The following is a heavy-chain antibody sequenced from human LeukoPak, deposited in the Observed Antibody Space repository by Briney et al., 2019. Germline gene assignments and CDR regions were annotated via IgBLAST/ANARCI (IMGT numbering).Heavy chain of an antibody. J-gene: IGHJ4*02. CDR3: VRTPPNWGFDY. CDR1: GYTFTGYY. Sequence: ASVKVSCKASGYTFTGYYMHWVRQATGQGLEWMGWMSPNSGDTGYAQKFQGRATMTSDSSISTAYMELSSLRSEDTAIYYCVRTPPNWGFDYWGQGTLVTVSS. CDR2: MSPNSGDT. V-gene: IGHV1-8*02. D-gene: IGHD7-27*01.